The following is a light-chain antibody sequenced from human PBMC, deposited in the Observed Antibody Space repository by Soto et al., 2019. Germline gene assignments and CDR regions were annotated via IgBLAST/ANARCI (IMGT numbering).Light chain of an antibody. V-gene: IGKV1-39*01. CDR3: QQYNSYWT. CDR2: AAS. J-gene: IGKJ1*01. Sequence: FQMTQSPYSLFSSLLYRVTITCRASQSISSYLNWYQQKPGKAPKLLIYAASSLQSGVPSRFSGSGSGTDFTLTISSLQPDDFATYYCQQYNSYWTFGQGTKVDI. CDR1: QSISSY.